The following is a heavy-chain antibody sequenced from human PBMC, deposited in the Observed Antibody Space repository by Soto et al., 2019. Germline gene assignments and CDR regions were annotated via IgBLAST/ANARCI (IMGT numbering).Heavy chain of an antibody. CDR1: GYTFTSYA. J-gene: IGHJ6*02. D-gene: IGHD3-9*01. Sequence: QVPLVQSGAEVKKPGASVKVSCKASGYTFTSYAMHWVRQAPGQRLEWMGWINAGNGNTKYSQKFQGRVTITRDTSASTAYMELSSLRSEDTAVYYCARALDYDILTGSHGDYYYYGMDVWGQGTTVTVSS. CDR2: INAGNGNT. CDR3: ARALDYDILTGSHGDYYYYGMDV. V-gene: IGHV1-3*01.